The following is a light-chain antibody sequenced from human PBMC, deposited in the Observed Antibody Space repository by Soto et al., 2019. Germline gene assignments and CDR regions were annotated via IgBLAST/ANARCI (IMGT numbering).Light chain of an antibody. CDR1: QGIGSW. V-gene: IGKV1-12*01. CDR2: AAS. CDR3: QQGDSFPLT. Sequence: DIQMTQSPSSVSASVGDRVTITCRASQGIGSWLAWFQQKPGEAPRLLIYAASSLHSGVRSRFSGSGSGTDFTLTITSLQPEDFATYYCQQGDSFPLTFGGGTKVEIK. J-gene: IGKJ4*01.